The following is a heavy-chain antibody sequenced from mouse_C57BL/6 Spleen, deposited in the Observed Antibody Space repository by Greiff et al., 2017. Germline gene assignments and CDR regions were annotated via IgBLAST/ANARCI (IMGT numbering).Heavy chain of an antibody. V-gene: IGHV1-15*01. J-gene: IGHJ4*01. CDR2: IDPETGGT. CDR3: TRGRGYYAMDY. Sequence: QVQLKESGAELVRPGASVTLSCKASGYTFTDYEMHWVKQTPVHGLEWIGAIDPETGGTAYNQKFKGKAILTADKSSSTAYMELRSLTSEDSAVYYCTRGRGYYAMDYWGQGTSVTVSS. CDR1: GYTFTDYE.